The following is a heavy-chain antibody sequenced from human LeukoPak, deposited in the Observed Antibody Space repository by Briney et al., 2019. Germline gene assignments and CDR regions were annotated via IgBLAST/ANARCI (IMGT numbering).Heavy chain of an antibody. Sequence: TGGSLRLSCAASGFTFDDYAMHWVRQAPGKGLQWVSGINWSSTTIAYADSMKGRFTISRDSAKNSLYLQINSLRVEDTALYFCAKGAKYDSSSGLDSVNESYFDHWGQGTLVIVSS. CDR1: GFTFDDYA. CDR2: INWSSTTI. CDR3: AKGAKYDSSSGLDSVNESYFDH. V-gene: IGHV3-9*01. J-gene: IGHJ4*02. D-gene: IGHD6-6*01.